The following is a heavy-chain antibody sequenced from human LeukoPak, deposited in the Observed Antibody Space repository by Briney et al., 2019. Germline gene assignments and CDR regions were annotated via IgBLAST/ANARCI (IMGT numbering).Heavy chain of an antibody. D-gene: IGHD6-19*01. J-gene: IGHJ4*02. CDR2: ISGSGGST. CDR3: AEERKAGIAVAGGDY. V-gene: IGHV3-23*01. Sequence: GGSLRLSCAASGFTFSSYVMSWVRQAPGKGLEWVSAISGSGGSTYYADSVKGRFTISRDNSKNTLSLQVNSLRAEDTAVYYCAEERKAGIAVAGGDYWGQGTLVTVSS. CDR1: GFTFSSYV.